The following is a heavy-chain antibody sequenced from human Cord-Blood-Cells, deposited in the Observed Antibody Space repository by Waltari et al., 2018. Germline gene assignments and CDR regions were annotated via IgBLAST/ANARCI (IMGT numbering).Heavy chain of an antibody. CDR2: IYYSGST. J-gene: IGHJ4*02. CDR1: GGSISSSSYY. Sequence: QLQLQESGPGLVKPSETLSLTCTVSGGSISSSSYYWGWIRQPPGKGLEWIGSIYYSGSTYYNPSLNSRVTISVDTSKNQFSLKLSSVTAADTAVYYCARYGSGSYSSDYWGQGTLVTVSS. V-gene: IGHV4-39*01. D-gene: IGHD3-10*01. CDR3: ARYGSGSYSSDY.